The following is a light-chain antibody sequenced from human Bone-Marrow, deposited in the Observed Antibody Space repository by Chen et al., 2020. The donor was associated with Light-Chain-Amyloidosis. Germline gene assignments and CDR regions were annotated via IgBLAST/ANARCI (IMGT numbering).Light chain of an antibody. CDR3: QVWDRSSDRPV. Sequence: SYVLTQPSSVSVAPGPTATIACGGNNIGSTSVHWYQQTPGQAPLLVVYDDSDRHSGIPERLSGSKSGNTATLTISRVEAGDEADYYCQVWDRSSDRPVFGGGTKLTVL. J-gene: IGLJ3*02. V-gene: IGLV3-21*02. CDR1: NIGSTS. CDR2: DDS.